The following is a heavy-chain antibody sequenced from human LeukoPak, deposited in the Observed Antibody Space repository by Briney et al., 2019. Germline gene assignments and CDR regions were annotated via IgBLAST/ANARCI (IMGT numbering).Heavy chain of an antibody. J-gene: IGHJ4*02. V-gene: IGHV3-15*01. D-gene: IGHD3-10*01. CDR1: GFTFTNAW. CDR2: IKSKGDGETT. Sequence: GGSLRLSCATSGFTFTNAWMTWVRQAPGKGLEWVGRIKSKGDGETTDYAAPVKGRFTMSRDDSKATLYLQMNSLKAEDTAVYYCATDLGLTMIRGVIVHWGQGTLVTVSS. CDR3: ATDLGLTMIRGVIVH.